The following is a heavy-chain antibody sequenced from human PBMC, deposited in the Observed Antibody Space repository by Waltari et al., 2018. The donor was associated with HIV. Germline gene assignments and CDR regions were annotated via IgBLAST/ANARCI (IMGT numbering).Heavy chain of an antibody. CDR2: LWDVWTHL. CDR3: AKESYDGYYDFWSGHNFFDS. V-gene: IGHV3-33*03. CDR1: GFAFKTYG. D-gene: IGHD3-3*01. Sequence: QVRLVASGGRVVQPGSSLTLSCAASGFAFKTYGLPWFRQAAGKVVGWVGSLWDVWTHLLYADVASGRFTVSRDNSNYLLFLHMTGLRGADTGLFFCAKESYDGYYDFWSGHNFFDSWGQGT. J-gene: IGHJ5*01.